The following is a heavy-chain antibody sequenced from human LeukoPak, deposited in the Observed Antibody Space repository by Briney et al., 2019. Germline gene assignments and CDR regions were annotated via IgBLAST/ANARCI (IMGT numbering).Heavy chain of an antibody. CDR1: GYTFTSYG. CDR2: ISAYNGNT. J-gene: IGHJ4*02. V-gene: IGHV1-18*01. CDR3: ARNYYDILTGYSNPDY. Sequence: ASVKVSCKASGYTFTSYGISWVRQAPGQGLEWMGWISAYNGNTNYAQKLQGRVTMTTDTSTSTAYMELRSLRSDDTAVYYCARNYYDILTGYSNPDYWGQGTLVTVSS. D-gene: IGHD3-9*01.